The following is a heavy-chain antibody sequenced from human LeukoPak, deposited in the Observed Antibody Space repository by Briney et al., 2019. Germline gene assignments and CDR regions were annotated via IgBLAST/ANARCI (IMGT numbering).Heavy chain of an antibody. CDR3: AKAGGNSGYDNYYYMDV. J-gene: IGHJ6*03. CDR1: GFIFSTYG. D-gene: IGHD5-12*01. CDR2: IWYDGSNK. Sequence: PGGSLRLSCAAFGFIFSTYGMQWVRQAPGKGLEWVALIWYDGSNKYYVDSVNGRFTISRDNSKNTLYLQMNSLRAEDTAVYYCAKAGGNSGYDNYYYMDVWGKGTTVTVSS. V-gene: IGHV3-33*03.